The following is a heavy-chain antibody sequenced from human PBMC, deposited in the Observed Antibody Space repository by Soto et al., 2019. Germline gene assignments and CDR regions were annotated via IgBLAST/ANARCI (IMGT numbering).Heavy chain of an antibody. D-gene: IGHD1-1*01. J-gene: IGHJ4*02. CDR2: MVSVGSTI. V-gene: IGHV3-33*01. Sequence: QVQMVASGGGVVRPGTSLRLSCAASGFTFSTSVMHWVRQAPGKGLEWVALMVSVGSTIHYADSVKGRFTISRDNSKNTLFLQMDSLRAEDTAMYSCAREGSTGMTRGYWIDCWGQGTLVTVSS. CDR1: GFTFSTSV. CDR3: AREGSTGMTRGYWIDC.